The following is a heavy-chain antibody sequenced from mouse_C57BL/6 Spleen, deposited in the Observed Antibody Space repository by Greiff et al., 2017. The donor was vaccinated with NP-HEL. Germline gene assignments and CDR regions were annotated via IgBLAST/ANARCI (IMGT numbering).Heavy chain of an antibody. V-gene: IGHV3-1*01. CDR2: ISYSGST. CDR3: ARAGYDGYDGYYFDY. Sequence: EVKLQESGPGMVKPSQSLSLTCTVTGYSITSGYDWHWIRHFPGNKLEWMGYISYSGSTNYNPSLKNRISITHEPSNNHFFLKVNSVTTEDTATYYGARAGYDGYDGYYFDYWGQGTTLTVSS. J-gene: IGHJ2*01. D-gene: IGHD2-2*01. CDR1: GYSITSGYD.